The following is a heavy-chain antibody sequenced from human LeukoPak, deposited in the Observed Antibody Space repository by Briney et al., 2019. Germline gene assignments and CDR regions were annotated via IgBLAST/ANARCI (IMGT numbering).Heavy chain of an antibody. V-gene: IGHV3-7*01. CDR3: ARVPVAYYYDSSGYYTAPFDY. CDR1: GFTFSSYW. D-gene: IGHD3-22*01. Sequence: GGSLRLSCAASGFTFSSYWMSWVRQAPGKGLEWVANIKQDGSEKYYVDSVKGRFTISRDNAKNSLYLQMNSLRAEDTAVYYCARVPVAYYYDSSGYYTAPFDYWGQGTLVTVPS. CDR2: IKQDGSEK. J-gene: IGHJ4*02.